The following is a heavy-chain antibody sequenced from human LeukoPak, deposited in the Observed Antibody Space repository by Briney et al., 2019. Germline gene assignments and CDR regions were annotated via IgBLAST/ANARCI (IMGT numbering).Heavy chain of an antibody. Sequence: SETLSLTCAVYGGSFSGYYWTWIRQSPGKGLEWIGEINHSGSTNYNPSLKSRVTISVDTSRNQFSLKLNSVTAADTAVYYCAKSNGYGLVDIWGQGTMVTVSS. CDR3: AKSNGYGLVDI. V-gene: IGHV4-34*01. CDR1: GGSFSGYY. D-gene: IGHD3-10*01. J-gene: IGHJ3*02. CDR2: INHSGST.